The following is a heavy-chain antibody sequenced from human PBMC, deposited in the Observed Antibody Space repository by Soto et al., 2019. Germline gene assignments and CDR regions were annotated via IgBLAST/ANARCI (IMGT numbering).Heavy chain of an antibody. CDR3: ARGIYGMDV. CDR2: IYYSGST. V-gene: IGHV4-59*01. CDR1: ERSIIGYC. J-gene: IGHJ6*02. Sequence: TLSHTCRVAERSIIGYCWIWIRQPPGKGLEWIGYIYYSGSTNYNPSLKSRVTISVDTSKNQFSLKLSSVTAADTAVYYCARGIYGMDVWGQGTTVNVS.